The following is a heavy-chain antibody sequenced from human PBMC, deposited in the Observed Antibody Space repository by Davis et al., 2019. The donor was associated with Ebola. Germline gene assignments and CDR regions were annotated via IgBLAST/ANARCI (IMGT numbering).Heavy chain of an antibody. CDR1: GGSFSGYY. J-gene: IGHJ4*02. CDR2: INHSGST. D-gene: IGHD5-24*01. V-gene: IGHV4-34*01. CDR3: ARDRGWLQSHGVDY. Sequence: SETLSLTCAVYGGSFSGYYWSWIRQPPGKGLEWIGEINHSGSTNYNPSLKSRVTISVDKSKNQFSLKLSSVTAADTAVYYCARDRGWLQSHGVDYWGQGTLVTVSS.